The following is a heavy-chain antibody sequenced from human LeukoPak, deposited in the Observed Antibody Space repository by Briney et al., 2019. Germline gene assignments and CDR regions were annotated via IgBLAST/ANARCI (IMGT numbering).Heavy chain of an antibody. CDR3: ASVSLSELVLDY. CDR1: GGSISSGGYY. CDR2: IYYSGST. Sequence: SETLSLTCTVSGGSISSGGYYWSWIRQHPGKGLEWIGYIYYSGSTYYNPSLKSRVTISVDTSKNQFSLKLSSVTAADTAVYYCASVSLSELVLDYWGQGTLVTVSS. D-gene: IGHD1-1*01. V-gene: IGHV4-31*03. J-gene: IGHJ4*02.